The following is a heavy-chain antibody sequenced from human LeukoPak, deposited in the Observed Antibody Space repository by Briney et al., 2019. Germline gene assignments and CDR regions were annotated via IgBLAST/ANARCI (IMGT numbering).Heavy chain of an antibody. V-gene: IGHV1-18*01. CDR2: ISAYNGNT. Sequence: GASVRVSCKASGYTFTSYGISWVRQAPGQGLEWMGWISAYNGNTNYAQKLQGRVTMTTDTSTSTAYMELRSLRSDDTAVYYCARAYYDFWSGYEYAFDIWGQGTMVTVSS. D-gene: IGHD3-3*01. CDR1: GYTFTSYG. CDR3: ARAYYDFWSGYEYAFDI. J-gene: IGHJ3*02.